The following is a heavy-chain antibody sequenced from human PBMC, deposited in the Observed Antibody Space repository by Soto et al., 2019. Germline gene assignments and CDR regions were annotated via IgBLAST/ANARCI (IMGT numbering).Heavy chain of an antibody. J-gene: IGHJ2*01. CDR3: ASTMYDSSAYYYWYLGL. V-gene: IGHV1-69*06. CDR2: IIPIFGTA. Sequence: QVELVQYGAEVKKPGSTVKVSCQASEDTFRNYAISWVRQAPGQGLEWMGGIIPIFGTANYAQKFQGRVTITADTSATTVYLELSSLRSEDTAVYYCASTMYDSSAYYYWYLGLWGRGTLVTVSS. CDR1: EDTFRNYA. D-gene: IGHD3-22*01.